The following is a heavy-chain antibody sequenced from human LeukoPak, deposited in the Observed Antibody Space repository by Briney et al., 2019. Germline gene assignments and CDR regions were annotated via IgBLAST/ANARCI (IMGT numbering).Heavy chain of an antibody. V-gene: IGHV3-30*02. J-gene: IGHJ4*02. CDR2: IRNDGNYN. CDR1: GFTFSAYG. Sequence: GGSLRLSCAASGFTFSAYGMHWVRQAPCKGLEWVAYIRNDGNYNYYADSVKGRFTISRDNSKNTLYLQLTSLSAEDTAVYYCARDDHYGSGSYFSYWGQGTLVTVSS. CDR3: ARDDHYGSGSYFSY. D-gene: IGHD3-10*01.